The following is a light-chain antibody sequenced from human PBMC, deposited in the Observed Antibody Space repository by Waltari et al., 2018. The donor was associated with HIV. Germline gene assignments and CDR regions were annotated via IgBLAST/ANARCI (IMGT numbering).Light chain of an antibody. CDR3: QQYGSSPLT. CDR2: GAS. V-gene: IGKV3-20*01. CDR1: QSVTSSF. Sequence: DIVLTQSPGTLSLSPGERATLPCRASQSVTSSFLSWYQQKPGQAPRLLIYGASSRATGIPDRFSGGGSGTDFTLTISRLEPEDFAVYYCQQYGSSPLTFGGGTKVDIK. J-gene: IGKJ4*01.